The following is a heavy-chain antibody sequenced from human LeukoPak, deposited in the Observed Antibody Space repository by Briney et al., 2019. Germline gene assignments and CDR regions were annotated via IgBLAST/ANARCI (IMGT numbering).Heavy chain of an antibody. CDR3: VRERPLPGPNWFDP. J-gene: IGHJ5*02. V-gene: IGHV3-7*01. CDR1: GFTFWSFR. CDR2: IKQDGSEK. Sequence: GGSLRLSCAASGFTFWSFRMSWVRQAPGKGLEWVANIKQDGSEKYYVDSVKGRFTISRDNAKNSVYLQMSSLRAEDTAVYYCVRERPLPGPNWFDPSGQGTLVTVYS.